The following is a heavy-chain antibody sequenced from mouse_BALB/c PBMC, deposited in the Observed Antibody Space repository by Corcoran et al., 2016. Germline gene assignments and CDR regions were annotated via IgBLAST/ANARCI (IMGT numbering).Heavy chain of an antibody. CDR2: INPYYDGT. V-gene: IGHV1S136*01. D-gene: IGHD1-1*01. CDR1: GYTFTSYV. Sequence: EVQLQQSGPELVKPGASVKMSCKASGYTFTSYVMHWVKQKHGQGLEWIGYINPYYDGTKYNEKFKGKATLTSDKSSSTAYMELSSLTSEVSAVYYSARSGVTTVPWFAYWGQGTLVTVSA. CDR3: ARSGVTTVPWFAY. J-gene: IGHJ3*01.